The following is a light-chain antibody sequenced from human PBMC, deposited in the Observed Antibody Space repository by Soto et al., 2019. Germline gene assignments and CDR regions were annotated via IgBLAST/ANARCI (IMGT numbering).Light chain of an antibody. CDR3: QQRYNWPIT. Sequence: EIVMTQSPATLSLSPGDSATLSCRASQSVRNLLAWYQQRPGQAPRLLIYDTSNRATGIPARFSGSGSGADFTLTISSLEPEDFAVYYCQQRYNWPITFGQGTRLEIK. CDR2: DTS. V-gene: IGKV3-11*01. J-gene: IGKJ5*01. CDR1: QSVRNL.